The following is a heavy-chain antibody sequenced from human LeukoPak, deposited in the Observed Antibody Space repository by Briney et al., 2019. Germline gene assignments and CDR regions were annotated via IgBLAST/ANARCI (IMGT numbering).Heavy chain of an antibody. D-gene: IGHD3-16*01. V-gene: IGHV3-9*01. CDR3: AKDLYDYVWGSCPMDV. CDR1: GFTFDDYA. CDR2: ISWNSGSI. Sequence: GGSLRLSCAASGFTFDDYAMHWVRQAPGKGLEWVSGISWNSGSIGYADSVKGRFTISRDNAKNSLYLQMNSLRAEDTALYYCAKDLYDYVWGSCPMDVWGKGTTVTVSS. J-gene: IGHJ6*03.